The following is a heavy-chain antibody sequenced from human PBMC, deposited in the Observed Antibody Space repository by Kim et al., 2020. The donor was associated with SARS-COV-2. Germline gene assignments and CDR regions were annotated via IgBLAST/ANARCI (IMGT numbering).Heavy chain of an antibody. CDR2: IKSKTDGGTT. CDR3: TTEIRLQREFRFDP. J-gene: IGHJ5*02. D-gene: IGHD1-1*01. Sequence: GGSLRLSCAASGFTFSNAWMSWVRQAPGKGLEWVGRIKSKTDGGTTDYAAPVKGRFTISRDDSKNTLYLQMNSLKTEDTAVYYCTTEIRLQREFRFDPWGQGTLVTVSS. V-gene: IGHV3-15*01. CDR1: GFTFSNAW.